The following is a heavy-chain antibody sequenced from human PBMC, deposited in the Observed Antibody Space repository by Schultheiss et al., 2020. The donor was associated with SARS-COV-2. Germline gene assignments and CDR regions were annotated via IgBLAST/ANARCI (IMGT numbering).Heavy chain of an antibody. CDR3: ARISLGYCSSTSCYEPYYYYYYGMDV. CDR2: MNPNTGNT. V-gene: IGHV1-8*02. D-gene: IGHD2-2*01. J-gene: IGHJ6*02. Sequence: ASVKVSCKASGGTFSSYAISWVRQATGQGLEWVGWMNPNTGNTGSAQKFQGRVTMTTDTSTSTAYMELRSLRSEDTAVYYCARISLGYCSSTSCYEPYYYYYYGMDVWGQGTTVTVSS. CDR1: GGTFSSYA.